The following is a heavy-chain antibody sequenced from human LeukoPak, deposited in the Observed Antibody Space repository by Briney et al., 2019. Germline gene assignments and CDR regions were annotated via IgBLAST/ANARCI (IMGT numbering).Heavy chain of an antibody. Sequence: ASVKVSCKASGSTFTGYYMHWVRQAPGQGLEWMGWINPNSGGTKYAQKFQGRVTVTRDTSINTVYMQLSNLTSDDTAVYYCARERIVVVTLSDAIDIWGQGTMVTVSS. CDR2: INPNSGGT. CDR3: ARERIVVVTLSDAIDI. D-gene: IGHD2-21*02. J-gene: IGHJ3*02. V-gene: IGHV1-2*02. CDR1: GSTFTGYY.